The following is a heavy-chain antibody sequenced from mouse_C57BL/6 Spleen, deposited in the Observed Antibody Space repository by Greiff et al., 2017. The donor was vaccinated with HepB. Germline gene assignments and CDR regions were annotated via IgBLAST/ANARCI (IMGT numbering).Heavy chain of an antibody. J-gene: IGHJ3*01. CDR2: IDPSDSET. Sequence: QVQLQQSGAELVRPGSSVKLSCKASGYTFTSYWMHWVKQRPIQGLEWIGNIDPSDSETHYNQKFKDKATLTVDKSSSTAYMQLSSLTSEDSAVYYCAREDSSGPWFAYWGQGTLVTVSA. D-gene: IGHD3-2*02. CDR3: AREDSSGPWFAY. V-gene: IGHV1-52*01. CDR1: GYTFTSYW.